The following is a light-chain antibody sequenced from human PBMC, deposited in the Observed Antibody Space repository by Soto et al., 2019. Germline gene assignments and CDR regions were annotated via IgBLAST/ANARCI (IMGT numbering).Light chain of an antibody. CDR1: QSVSSY. Sequence: EIVLTQSPATLSLSPGERATLSCRASQSVSSYLAWYQQRPGQAPRLLIYDVSNGATGIPARFSGSGSGTDFTLTISSLEPEDCAVYYCQQSSDWPLTFGGGTKVEIK. CDR2: DVS. J-gene: IGKJ4*01. CDR3: QQSSDWPLT. V-gene: IGKV3-11*01.